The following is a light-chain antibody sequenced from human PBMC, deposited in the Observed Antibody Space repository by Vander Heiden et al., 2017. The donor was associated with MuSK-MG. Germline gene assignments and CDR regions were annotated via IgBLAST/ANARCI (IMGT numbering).Light chain of an antibody. Sequence: QSVLTQPPSASGTPGQTVTLPCSGSSSIVGSNFVFWYQQLPGTAPKLLIHRDNQRPSGVPDRFSGSKSGTSASLAISGLRAEDEADYHCAAWDNSMRGPVFGPGTTVTVL. CDR2: RDN. J-gene: IGLJ1*01. V-gene: IGLV1-47*01. CDR1: SSIVGSNF. CDR3: AAWDNSMRGPV.